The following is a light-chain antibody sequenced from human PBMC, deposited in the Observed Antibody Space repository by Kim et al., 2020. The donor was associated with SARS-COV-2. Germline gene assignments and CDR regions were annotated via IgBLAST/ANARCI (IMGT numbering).Light chain of an antibody. J-gene: IGKJ1*01. CDR2: AAS. CDR3: QKYDSAPWT. V-gene: IGKV1-27*01. CDR1: QDIANY. Sequence: ASVGDGVTITCRASQDIANYLAWYQQKTGKVAKLLVYAASALKSGVPSRFSGRKSGTDFTLTISNLQPEDVATYYCQKYDSAPWTFGQGTEVEIK.